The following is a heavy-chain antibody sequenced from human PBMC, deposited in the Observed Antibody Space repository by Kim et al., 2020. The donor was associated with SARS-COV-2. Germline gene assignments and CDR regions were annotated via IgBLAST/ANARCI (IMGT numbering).Heavy chain of an antibody. J-gene: IGHJ6*02. CDR1: GYSFTSYW. CDR2: IYPGDSDT. D-gene: IGHD4-4*01. V-gene: IGHV5-51*01. CDR3: ARQIMYSNYALYYGMDV. Sequence: GESLKISCKGSGYSFTSYWIGWVRQMPGKGLEWMGIIYPGDSDTRYSPSFQGQVTISADKSISTAYLQWSSLKASDTAMYYCARQIMYSNYALYYGMDVWGQGTTVTVSS.